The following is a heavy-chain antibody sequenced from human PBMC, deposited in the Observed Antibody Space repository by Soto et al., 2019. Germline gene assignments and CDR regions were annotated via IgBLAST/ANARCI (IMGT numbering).Heavy chain of an antibody. CDR3: VRGGGTLDY. CDR2: ISPRDGTT. J-gene: IGHJ4*02. Sequence: QVQLVQSGAEVKKSGASVKVSCKASGYSFISYAMYWVRQAPGQGLEWMGIISPRDGTTTYALKFQGRVTMTRDTSTSTMYMEMNNVTSEDTVVYYCVRGGGTLDYWGQGTLVTVSS. CDR1: GYSFISYA. V-gene: IGHV1-46*01.